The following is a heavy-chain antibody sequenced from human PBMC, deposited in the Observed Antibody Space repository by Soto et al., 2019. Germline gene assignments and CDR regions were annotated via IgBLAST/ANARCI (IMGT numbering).Heavy chain of an antibody. CDR3: AHRASDPSGYLIDY. D-gene: IGHD6-25*01. Sequence: QITLKESGPTLVKPTQTLTLTCTFSGFSLSTSGVGVGWIRQPPGKALEWLALILWDDDKRYSPSLKSRLTITKDTSKNQVVLTMTNMDPVDRATYYCAHRASDPSGYLIDYWCQGTLVTVSS. J-gene: IGHJ4*02. CDR1: GFSLSTSGVG. CDR2: ILWDDDK. V-gene: IGHV2-5*02.